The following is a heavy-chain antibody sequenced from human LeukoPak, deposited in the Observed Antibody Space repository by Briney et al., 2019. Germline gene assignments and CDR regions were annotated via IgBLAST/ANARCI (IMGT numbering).Heavy chain of an antibody. Sequence: SETLSLTCAVSGGSISSSSHYWGWIRQAPGKRLECIGTIYYSGSSYYNPSLKSRVTMSVDTSKNQFSLRLSSVTAADTAVYYCARLPAITTYYYYYMNVWGQGTRVTVSS. J-gene: IGHJ6*03. CDR2: IYYSGSS. V-gene: IGHV4-39*01. D-gene: IGHD5-12*01. CDR3: ARLPAITTYYYYYMNV. CDR1: GGSISSSSHY.